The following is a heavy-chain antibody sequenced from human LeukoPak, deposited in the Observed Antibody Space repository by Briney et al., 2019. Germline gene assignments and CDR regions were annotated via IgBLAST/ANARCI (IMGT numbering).Heavy chain of an antibody. D-gene: IGHD2-15*01. V-gene: IGHV3-23*01. CDR3: AKNGDRGAYCSGGTCYPYYYYYMDV. Sequence: PGGSLRLSCAASGFTFSSYGMIWVRQAPGKGLEWVSGISGSGGSTYLADSVKGRFTISRDNSKDTLYLEMNSLRADDTAVYYCAKNGDRGAYCSGGTCYPYYYYYMDVWGKGTTVTISS. J-gene: IGHJ6*03. CDR1: GFTFSSYG. CDR2: ISGSGGST.